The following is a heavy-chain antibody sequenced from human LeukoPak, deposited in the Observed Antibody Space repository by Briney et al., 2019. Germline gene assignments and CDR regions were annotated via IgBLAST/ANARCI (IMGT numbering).Heavy chain of an antibody. J-gene: IGHJ4*02. Sequence: PSETLSLTCTVSGGSISSGSYYWSWIRQPAGKGLEWIGRIYTSGSTNYNPSLKSRVTISVDTSKDQFSLKLSSVTAADTAVYYCARGIAIFGVVDYWGQGTLVTVSS. CDR1: GGSISSGSYY. CDR3: ARGIAIFGVVDY. V-gene: IGHV4-61*02. CDR2: IYTSGST. D-gene: IGHD3-3*01.